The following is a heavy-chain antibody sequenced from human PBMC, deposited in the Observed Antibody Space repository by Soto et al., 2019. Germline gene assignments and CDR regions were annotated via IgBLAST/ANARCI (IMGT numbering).Heavy chain of an antibody. J-gene: IGHJ4*02. D-gene: IGHD3-16*01. CDR3: ARQAKIGDRSQFYFDS. CDR2: ISYNGRNK. Sequence: GGSLRLSCAASGFTFSFYAMHWVRQAPGKGLEGVAVISYNGRNKHYVDSVKGRFTISRDNSQDTLYLQMDSLRPDDTAVYYCARQAKIGDRSQFYFDSWGQGTLVTVSS. CDR1: GFTFSFYA. V-gene: IGHV3-30*04.